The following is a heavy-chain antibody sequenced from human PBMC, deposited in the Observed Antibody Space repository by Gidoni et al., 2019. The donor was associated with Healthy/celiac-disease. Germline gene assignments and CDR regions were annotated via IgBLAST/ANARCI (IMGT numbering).Heavy chain of an antibody. V-gene: IGHV3-30*18. CDR3: ANLDYGDSPDYYGMDV. CDR1: GFTFSSYG. D-gene: IGHD4-17*01. Sequence: QVQLVESGGGVVQPGRSLRLSCAASGFTFSSYGMHWVGQAPGKGLGWVAVISYDGSNKYYADSVKGRFTISRDDSKNTLYLQMNSLRAEDTAVYYCANLDYGDSPDYYGMDVWGQGTTVTVSS. J-gene: IGHJ6*02. CDR2: ISYDGSNK.